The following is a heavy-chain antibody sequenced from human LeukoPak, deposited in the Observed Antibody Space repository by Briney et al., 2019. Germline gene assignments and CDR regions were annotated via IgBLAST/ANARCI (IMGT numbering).Heavy chain of an antibody. Sequence: GGSLRLSCAASGLTLYDQAMHWVRQGPGTGLEWVALSGNDGSTYYADSVRGRFTISRDSKNSLYLEMDSLRTEDTALYYCASQTKYYSASAGSYWGAFDLWGQGTMVTVFS. CDR2: SGNDGST. D-gene: IGHD3-10*01. J-gene: IGHJ3*01. V-gene: IGHV3-43*02. CDR1: GLTLYDQA. CDR3: ASQTKYYSASAGSYWGAFDL.